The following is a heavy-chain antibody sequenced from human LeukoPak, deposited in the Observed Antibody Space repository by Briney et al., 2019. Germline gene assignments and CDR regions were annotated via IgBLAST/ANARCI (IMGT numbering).Heavy chain of an antibody. V-gene: IGHV4-59*01. CDR3: ARLPMAVTPHVDY. Sequence: SETLSLTCTVSGGSITSYYRSWIRQSPGKGLEWIGFMYYSGTTNYNPSLKSRATISLGMSKNQFSLKLSSVTAADTAVYYCARLPMAVTPHVDYWGQGTLVTVSS. J-gene: IGHJ4*02. CDR1: GGSITSYY. D-gene: IGHD2-21*02. CDR2: MYYSGTT.